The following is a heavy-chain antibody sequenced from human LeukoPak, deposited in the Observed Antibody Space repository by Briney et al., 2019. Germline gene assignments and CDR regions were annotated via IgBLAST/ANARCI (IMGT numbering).Heavy chain of an antibody. D-gene: IGHD2-8*01. CDR1: GFTFSSYA. CDR2: ISDTGGTT. CDR3: AKDTSIGRYCTNGVCSPFDY. Sequence: GGSLRLSCAVSGFTFSSYAMSWVRQAPGKGLEWVSAISDTGGTTYNADSVKGRFTISRDNSRSTLYLQMNSLRAEDTALYYCAKDTSIGRYCTNGVCSPFDYWGQGTLVTASA. J-gene: IGHJ4*02. V-gene: IGHV3-23*01.